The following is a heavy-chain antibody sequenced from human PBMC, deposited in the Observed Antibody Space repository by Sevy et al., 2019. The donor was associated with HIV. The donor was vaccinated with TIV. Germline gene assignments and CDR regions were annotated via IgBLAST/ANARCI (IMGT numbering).Heavy chain of an antibody. Sequence: ASVKVSCKASGYTFTSYGISWVRQAPGQGLEWLGWISTYNGNTNYAQKFQGRVTMTTDTSTSTAYMELRSLRSDDTAVYYCASGLPSLVFQHWGQGTLVTVSS. CDR2: ISTYNGNT. CDR3: ASGLPSLVFQH. J-gene: IGHJ1*01. V-gene: IGHV1-18*01. CDR1: GYTFTSYG.